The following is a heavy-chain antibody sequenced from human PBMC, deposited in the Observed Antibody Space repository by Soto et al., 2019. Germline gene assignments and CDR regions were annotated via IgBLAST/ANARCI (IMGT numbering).Heavy chain of an antibody. CDR1: GYGFSSYW. V-gene: IGHV5-51*01. CDR3: ARQTLLGNWFAP. D-gene: IGHD3-16*01. J-gene: IGHJ5*02. Sequence: PGESLKISCKGSGYGFSSYWIGWVCQMPGKGLEWMGIIYPGDSNTRYSPSFQGQVTISADKSINTAYLQWSSLKASDTAMYFCARQTLLGNWFAPWGQGTLVTVSS. CDR2: IYPGDSNT.